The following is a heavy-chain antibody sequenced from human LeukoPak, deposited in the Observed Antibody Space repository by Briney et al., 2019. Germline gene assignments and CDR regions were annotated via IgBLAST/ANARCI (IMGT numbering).Heavy chain of an antibody. D-gene: IGHD3-3*01. Sequence: SGPTLVKPTQTLTLTCTFSGFSLSASGVGVGWIRQPPGKALEWLALIYWDDDKRYSPSLKSRLTITKDTSKNQVALTMTNMDPVDTATYYCAHSNVTYYDFWSGYYTPYFDYWGQGTLVTVSS. CDR3: AHSNVTYYDFWSGYYTPYFDY. J-gene: IGHJ4*02. CDR2: IYWDDDK. CDR1: GFSLSASGVG. V-gene: IGHV2-5*02.